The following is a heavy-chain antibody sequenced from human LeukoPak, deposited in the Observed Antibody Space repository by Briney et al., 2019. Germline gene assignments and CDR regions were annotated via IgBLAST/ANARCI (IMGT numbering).Heavy chain of an antibody. D-gene: IGHD3-10*01. CDR3: RGARDGALDY. CDR1: GYSFTTHG. J-gene: IGHJ4*02. CDR2: IDTYTRSP. Sequence: GASVKVSCKASGYSFTTHGINWVRQALGQGLEWMGWIDTYTRSPSYVQGLEGRFVYSVDTSVETAYLQINNLKAEDTAVYCARGARDGALDYWGQGTLVTVSS. V-gene: IGHV7-4-1*02.